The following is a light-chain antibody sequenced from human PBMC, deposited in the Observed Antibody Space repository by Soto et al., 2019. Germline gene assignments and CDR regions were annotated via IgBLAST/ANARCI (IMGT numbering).Light chain of an antibody. V-gene: IGKV3-15*01. CDR2: AAS. CDR3: QQYAVWPKT. J-gene: IGKJ1*01. CDR1: QSVSDR. Sequence: VMTQSLDTLSVSPGERATLSCRASQSVSDRVVWYQQKSGQAPSLLIYAASTRAAGVPARFSGSGSGTEFTLTISSLQSEDFAVYFCQQYAVWPKTFGQGTKVDIK.